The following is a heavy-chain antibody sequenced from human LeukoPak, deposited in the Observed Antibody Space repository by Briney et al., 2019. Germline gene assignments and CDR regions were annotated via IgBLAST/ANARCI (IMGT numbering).Heavy chain of an antibody. CDR2: INHNGNVN. D-gene: IGHD3-16*01. Sequence: GGSLRLSCAASGFTFSSYWMNWARKAPGRGLEWVASINHNGNVNYYVDSVKGRFTISRDNAKNSLYLQMSNLRAEDTAVYFCARGGGLDVWGQGATVTVSS. V-gene: IGHV3-7*03. J-gene: IGHJ6*02. CDR1: GFTFSSYW. CDR3: ARGGGLDV.